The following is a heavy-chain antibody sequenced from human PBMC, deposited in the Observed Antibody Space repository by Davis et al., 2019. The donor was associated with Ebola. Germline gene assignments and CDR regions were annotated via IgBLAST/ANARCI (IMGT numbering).Heavy chain of an antibody. J-gene: IGHJ4*02. CDR2: IGVRTIDT. D-gene: IGHD6-19*01. V-gene: IGHV3-23*01. CDR3: ATTQWLREFDN. Sequence: ESLKLSCEASGVAFSSFPMAWVRQVPGKGLEWLSSIGVRTIDTRFADSVRGRFIISRDKSNNTLYLEMNSLRVDDTAVYYCATTQWLREFDNWGQGTLVTVSS. CDR1: GVAFSSFP.